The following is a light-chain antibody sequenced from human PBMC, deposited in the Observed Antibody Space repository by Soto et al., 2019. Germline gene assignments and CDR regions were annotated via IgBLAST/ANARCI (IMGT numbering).Light chain of an antibody. Sequence: QSVLTQPASVSGSPGQSIAISCTGTSSDVGAYDRVSRYQQHPGKVPKLMIYDVSNRPSGVSNRFSGSKSGNTASLTISGLQAEDEADYYCSSNTTSNFQVVFGGGTKLTVL. V-gene: IGLV2-14*03. CDR1: SSDVGAYDR. J-gene: IGLJ2*01. CDR2: DVS. CDR3: SSNTTSNFQVV.